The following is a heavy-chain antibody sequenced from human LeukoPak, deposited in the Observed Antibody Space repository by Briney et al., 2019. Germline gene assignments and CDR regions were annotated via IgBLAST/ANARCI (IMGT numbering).Heavy chain of an antibody. D-gene: IGHD5-18*01. V-gene: IGHV4-59*01. CDR2: IYYSGST. CDR3: ARAGYSYGIDY. Sequence: SETLSLTCTVSGGSISSYYWSWIRQPPGKGLEWIGYIYYSGSTNYNPSLKSRVTISVDTSKNQFSLKLSSVTAADTAVYYCARAGYSYGIDYWGQGTLVTVSS. J-gene: IGHJ4*02. CDR1: GGSISSYY.